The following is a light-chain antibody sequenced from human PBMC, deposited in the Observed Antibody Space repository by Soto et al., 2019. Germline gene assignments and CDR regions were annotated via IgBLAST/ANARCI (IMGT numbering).Light chain of an antibody. J-gene: IGLJ7*01. CDR2: SNN. CDR3: ASWDDSLSETV. V-gene: IGLV1-47*01. Sequence: QSVLTQPHSLSGTPGQRVTISCSWSNFNVTNNYVYWYQQFAGTAPKLLIYSNNRRPSGVPDRFSGSKSGSSASLAISGLRPEDEADYYCASWDDSLSETVFGGGTQLTVL. CDR1: NFNVTNNY.